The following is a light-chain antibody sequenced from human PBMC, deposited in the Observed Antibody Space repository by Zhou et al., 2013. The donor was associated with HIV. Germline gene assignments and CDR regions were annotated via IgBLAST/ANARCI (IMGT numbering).Light chain of an antibody. Sequence: EIVLTQSPGTLSLSPGERATLSCRASQSVSSSYLAWYQQKPGQAPRLLIYGASSRATGIPARFSGSGSGTEFTLTISSLQSEDFALYYCQQYNSWPWTFGQGTKVEIK. J-gene: IGKJ1*01. V-gene: IGKV3-20*01. CDR1: QSVSSSY. CDR3: QQYNSWPWT. CDR2: GAS.